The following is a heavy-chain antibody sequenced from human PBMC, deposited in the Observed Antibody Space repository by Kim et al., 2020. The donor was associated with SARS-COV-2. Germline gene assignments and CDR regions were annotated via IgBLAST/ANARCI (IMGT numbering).Heavy chain of an antibody. D-gene: IGHD6-19*01. Sequence: SETLSLTCTVSGGSISTYYWNWIRQSPQKGLEWIGFISYSGSTNYNPSLKSRVAISVDSSKNQFSLNLSSVTAADTALYYCARGGVKQWLGLWGRGTVVTVSS. CDR3: ARGGVKQWLGL. CDR2: ISYSGST. J-gene: IGHJ2*01. CDR1: GGSISTYY. V-gene: IGHV4-59*13.